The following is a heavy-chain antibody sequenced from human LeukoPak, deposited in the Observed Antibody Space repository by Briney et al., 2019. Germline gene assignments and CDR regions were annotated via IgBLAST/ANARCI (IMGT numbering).Heavy chain of an antibody. D-gene: IGHD1-26*01. CDR3: ARDASKEIVGAMSSYYYYYMDV. Sequence: ASVKVSCKASGGTFSSYAISWVRQAPGQGLEWMGWISAYNGNTNYAQKLQGRVTMTTDTSTSTAYMELRSLRSDDTAVYYCARDASKEIVGAMSSYYYYYMDVWGKGTTVTVSS. CDR2: ISAYNGNT. CDR1: GGTFSSYA. V-gene: IGHV1-18*01. J-gene: IGHJ6*03.